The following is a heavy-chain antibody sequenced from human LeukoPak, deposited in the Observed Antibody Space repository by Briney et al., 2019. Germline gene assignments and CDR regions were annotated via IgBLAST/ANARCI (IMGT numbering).Heavy chain of an antibody. CDR2: IYLGDSDI. CDR3: AKRGIAAADAFDI. D-gene: IGHD6-25*01. Sequence: GESLKISCKGSGYSFTSYWIGWVRQMPGKGPEWTGIIYLGDSDIIYSPSFQGQVTISADKSIRTAYLQWSSLKASDTAMYYCAKRGIAAADAFDIWGQGTMVTVSS. CDR1: GYSFTSYW. J-gene: IGHJ3*02. V-gene: IGHV5-51*01.